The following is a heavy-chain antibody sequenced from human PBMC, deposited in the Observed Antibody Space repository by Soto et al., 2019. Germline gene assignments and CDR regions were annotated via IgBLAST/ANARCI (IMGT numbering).Heavy chain of an antibody. V-gene: IGHV3-48*01. D-gene: IGHD4-17*01. Sequence: GGSLRLSCAASGFTFSSYSMNWVRQAPGKGLEWVSYISSSSSTIYYADSVKGRFTISRDNAKNSLYLQMNSLRAGDTAVYYCARDRAATVIIDAFDIWGQGTMVTVSS. CDR1: GFTFSSYS. CDR2: ISSSSSTI. J-gene: IGHJ3*02. CDR3: ARDRAATVIIDAFDI.